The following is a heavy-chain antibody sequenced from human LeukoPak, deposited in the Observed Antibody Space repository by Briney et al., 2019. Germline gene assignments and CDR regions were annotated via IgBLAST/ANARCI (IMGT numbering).Heavy chain of an antibody. Sequence: GRSLRLSCAASGFTFSSYGMHWVRQAPGKGLEWVAFIRYDGNDKYYADSVEGRFTISRHNPKNTLYLQMSSLKTEDTAVYYCARKAGSGSSFDYWGQGTLVTVSS. D-gene: IGHD3-10*01. J-gene: IGHJ4*02. CDR3: ARKAGSGSSFDY. CDR1: GFTFSSYG. CDR2: IRYDGNDK. V-gene: IGHV3-30*02.